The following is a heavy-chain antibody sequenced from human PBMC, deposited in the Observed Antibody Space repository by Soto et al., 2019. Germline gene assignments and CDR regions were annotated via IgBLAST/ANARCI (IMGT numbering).Heavy chain of an antibody. CDR1: GFTVRAYD. J-gene: IGHJ4*02. D-gene: IGHD6-13*01. V-gene: IGHV3-23*01. CDR3: ARQDYRTTWYLNY. CDR2: ISGSAGAT. Sequence: EVQRLESGGGVVQPGGSLRLSCAASGFTVRAYDMTWVRQAPGKGLEWVSVISGSAGATYYADSVKGRFTISRDNSKNTLYLQMNSLRAEDTAVYYCARQDYRTTWYLNYWGQGTLVTVS.